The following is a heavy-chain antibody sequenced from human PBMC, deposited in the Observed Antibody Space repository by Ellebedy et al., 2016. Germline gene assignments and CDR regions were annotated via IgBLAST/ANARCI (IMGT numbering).Heavy chain of an antibody. D-gene: IGHD3-10*01. V-gene: IGHV4-4*02. CDR2: IYHSGST. CDR1: GGSISSSNW. J-gene: IGHJ5*02. CDR3: ARSSGSGSDP. Sequence: GSLRLXXAVSGGSISSSNWWSWVRQPPGKGLEWIGEIYHSGSTNYNPSLKSRVTISVDTSKNQFSLKLSSVTAADTAVYYCARSSGSGSDPWGQGTLVTVSS.